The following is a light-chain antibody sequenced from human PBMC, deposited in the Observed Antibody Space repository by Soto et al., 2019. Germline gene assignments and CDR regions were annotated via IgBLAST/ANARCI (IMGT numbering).Light chain of an antibody. Sequence: EIVMTQSPATLSVSPGERATLSCRASPSVSSNLAWYQRKPGQAPRLLMYGASTRATGIPDRFSGSGSGTEFTLTISSLQSEDFAVYYCQQHNNWPPWTFGQGTKVEIK. CDR2: GAS. J-gene: IGKJ1*01. V-gene: IGKV3-15*01. CDR1: PSVSSN. CDR3: QQHNNWPPWT.